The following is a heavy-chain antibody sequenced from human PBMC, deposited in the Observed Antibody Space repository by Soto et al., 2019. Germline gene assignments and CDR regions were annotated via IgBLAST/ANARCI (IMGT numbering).Heavy chain of an antibody. V-gene: IGHV1-18*01. D-gene: IGHD3-22*01. J-gene: IGHJ4*02. Sequence: ASVKVSCKASGYTFTSYGISWVRQAPGQGLEGMGWISADNGNTNYAQKLQGRVSMTTDTSTSTVSMELRSLRSDDTAVYYCASEGYDYYEISGYYYFDYWGQGTLFTVSS. CDR2: ISADNGNT. CDR1: GYTFTSYG. CDR3: ASEGYDYYEISGYYYFDY.